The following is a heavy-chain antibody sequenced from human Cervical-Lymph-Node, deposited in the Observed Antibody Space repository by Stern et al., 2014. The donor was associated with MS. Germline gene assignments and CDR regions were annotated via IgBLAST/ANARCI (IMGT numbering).Heavy chain of an antibody. D-gene: IGHD4-11*01. Sequence: VQLVQSGGGLVKPGGSLRLSCVASGFTFRDYYMTWIRQAPGKGLESISYISSSGSTISYADSVRGRFTISRDSATNSLYLQMNSLRAEDTAVYYCARFNNYSPLDYWGQGTLVIVSS. CDR3: ARFNNYSPLDY. J-gene: IGHJ4*02. V-gene: IGHV3-11*01. CDR1: GFTFRDYY. CDR2: ISSSGSTI.